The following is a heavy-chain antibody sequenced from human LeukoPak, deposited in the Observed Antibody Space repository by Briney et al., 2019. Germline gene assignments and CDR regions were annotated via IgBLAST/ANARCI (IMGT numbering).Heavy chain of an antibody. V-gene: IGHV3-30*04. Sequence: GGSLRLSCVVSGFMFSSNTMTWVRQAPGKGLEWVAVISYDGSNKYYADSVKGRFTISRDNSKNTLYLQMNSLRAEDTAVYYCARDGYSYALDYWGQGTLVAVSS. CDR2: ISYDGSNK. CDR3: ARDGYSYALDY. J-gene: IGHJ4*02. CDR1: GFMFSSNT. D-gene: IGHD5-18*01.